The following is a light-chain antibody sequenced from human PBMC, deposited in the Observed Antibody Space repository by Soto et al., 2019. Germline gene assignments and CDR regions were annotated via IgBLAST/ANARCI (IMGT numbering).Light chain of an antibody. CDR3: QQRSNWRT. V-gene: IGKV3-11*01. CDR2: DAS. Sequence: EIVLTQSPATLSLSPGERATLSCRASQSVSSYLAWYQQKPGQAPRLLIYDASNRATGIPARFSGSGSVTDFTLTISSLEPEDFAVYYCQQRSNWRTFGQGTKVEIK. J-gene: IGKJ1*01. CDR1: QSVSSY.